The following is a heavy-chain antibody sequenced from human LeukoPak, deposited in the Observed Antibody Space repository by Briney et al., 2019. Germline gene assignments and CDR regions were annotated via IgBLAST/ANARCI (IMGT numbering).Heavy chain of an antibody. CDR3: AKEPLGYYDPLPGWVDY. CDR2: ISGSGGST. Sequence: GGSLRLSCAASGFTFSSYAMSWVRQAPGKGLEWVSAISGSGGSTYYADSVKGRFTISRDNSKNTLYLQMNSLRAEDTAVYYCAKEPLGYYDPLPGWVDYWGQGTLVTVSS. CDR1: GFTFSSYA. J-gene: IGHJ4*02. V-gene: IGHV3-23*01. D-gene: IGHD3-22*01.